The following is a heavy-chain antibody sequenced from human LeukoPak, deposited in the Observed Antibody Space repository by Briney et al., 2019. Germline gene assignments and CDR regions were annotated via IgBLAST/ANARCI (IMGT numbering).Heavy chain of an antibody. V-gene: IGHV3-33*08. CDR2: IWYDGSNK. CDR3: ARDREVATIGFWFDP. CDR1: GFTFSNYW. J-gene: IGHJ5*02. Sequence: GGSLRLSCAASGFTFSNYWMSWVRQAPGKGLEWVAVIWYDGSNKYYADSVKGRFTISRDNSKNTLYLQMNSLRAEDTAVYYCARDREVATIGFWFDPWGQGTLVTVSS. D-gene: IGHD5-12*01.